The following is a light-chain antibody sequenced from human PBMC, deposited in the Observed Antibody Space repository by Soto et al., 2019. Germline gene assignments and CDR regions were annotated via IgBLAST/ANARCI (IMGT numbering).Light chain of an antibody. CDR1: QSVSNNF. CDR3: QQYASSPYT. Sequence: EIVLTQSPGTLSLSPGERATLSCRSSQSVSNNFLAWYQQKPGQAPRLLIFGASSRSSGIPDRFSGSGSGTDFTLTVSRLEPEDSAVYFCQQYASSPYTFGQGTKVDIK. V-gene: IGKV3-20*01. CDR2: GAS. J-gene: IGKJ2*01.